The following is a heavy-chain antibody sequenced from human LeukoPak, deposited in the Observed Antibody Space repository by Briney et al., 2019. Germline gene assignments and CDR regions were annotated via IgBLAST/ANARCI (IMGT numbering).Heavy chain of an antibody. CDR1: GYSFTSYW. J-gene: IGHJ4*02. D-gene: IGHD3-10*01. CDR2: IYPGDSDT. Sequence: GESLKISCKGSGYSFTSYWIGWVRQMPGKGLGWMGIIYPGDSDTRYSPSFQGQVTISADKSINTAYLQWSSLKASDTAMYYCARHKEDYYGSGSYGLDYWGQGTLVTVSS. V-gene: IGHV5-51*01. CDR3: ARHKEDYYGSGSYGLDY.